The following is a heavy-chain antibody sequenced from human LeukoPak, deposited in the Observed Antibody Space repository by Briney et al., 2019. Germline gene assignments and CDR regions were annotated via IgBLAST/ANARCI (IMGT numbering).Heavy chain of an antibody. Sequence: PGGSLRLSCAASGFIFTNYAMTWVREAPGKGLEWVSAINAGGGSTYYADSVRGRFPISRDNSKNTLYLQMNSLRAEDTAVYYCANPARTDYVDYWGQGTLVTVSS. CDR3: ANPARTDYVDY. D-gene: IGHD1-14*01. CDR2: INAGGGST. CDR1: GFIFTNYA. V-gene: IGHV3-23*01. J-gene: IGHJ4*02.